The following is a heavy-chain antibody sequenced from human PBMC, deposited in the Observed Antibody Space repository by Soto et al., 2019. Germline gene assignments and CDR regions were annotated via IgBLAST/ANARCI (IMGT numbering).Heavy chain of an antibody. CDR1: GSAIRNRSYH. D-gene: IGHD5-18*01. Sequence: SDALSQTSNASGSAIRNRSYHRRWTPHAPGKGLEWIGSIYYSGSTYYNPSLKSRVTISVDTSKNQFSLKLSSVTAADTAVYYCACIFSGGYGYGFYYYGMDVWGQGTTVT. V-gene: IGHV4-39*01. CDR3: ACIFSGGYGYGFYYYGMDV. J-gene: IGHJ6*02. CDR2: IYYSGST.